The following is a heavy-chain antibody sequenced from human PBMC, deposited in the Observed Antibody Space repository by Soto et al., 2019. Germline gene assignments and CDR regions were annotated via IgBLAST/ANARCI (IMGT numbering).Heavy chain of an antibody. CDR1: GYSFTSYW. D-gene: IGHD6-6*01. CDR2: IDPSDSYT. J-gene: IGHJ4*02. V-gene: IGHV5-10-1*01. CDR3: ARSQYSSFSGFDY. Sequence: GESLKISCKGSGYSFTSYWISWVRQMPGKGLEWMGRIDPSDSYTNYSPSFQGHVTIPADKSISTAYLQWSSLKASDTAMYYCARSQYSSFSGFDYWGQGTLVTVSS.